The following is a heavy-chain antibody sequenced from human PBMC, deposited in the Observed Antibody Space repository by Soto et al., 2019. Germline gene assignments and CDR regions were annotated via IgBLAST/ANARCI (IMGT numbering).Heavy chain of an antibody. CDR2: ITPIFSTT. Sequence: QVQLVQSGAEVKKPGSSVKVSCRASGGTFIRDIVTWVRQAPGQGLEWMGGITPIFSTTNYAQKFRDRVTITADKSTNTAYMELSSLTSEDTAVYYCARGGGSGTYNAAYFVFWGQGTLVTVSS. V-gene: IGHV1-69*06. CDR1: GGTFIRDI. CDR3: ARGGGSGTYNAAYFVF. J-gene: IGHJ4*02. D-gene: IGHD3-10*01.